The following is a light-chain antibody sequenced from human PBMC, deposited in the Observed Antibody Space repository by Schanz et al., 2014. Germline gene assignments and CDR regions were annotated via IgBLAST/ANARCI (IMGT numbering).Light chain of an antibody. CDR2: DVF. V-gene: IGLV2-14*02. J-gene: IGLJ2*01. CDR1: SSDVGNYNL. Sequence: QSALTQPASVSGSPVQSITISCTGTSSDVGNYNLVSWYQQHPGKAPKLLIYDVFNRASGVPDRFSGSKSGNTASLTISGLQAEDEAEYYCSSYAGSSKLVFGGGTKLPVL. CDR3: SSYAGSSKLV.